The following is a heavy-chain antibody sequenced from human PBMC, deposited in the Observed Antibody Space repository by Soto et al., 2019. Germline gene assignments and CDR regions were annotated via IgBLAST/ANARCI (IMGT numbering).Heavy chain of an antibody. J-gene: IGHJ4*02. D-gene: IGHD3-9*01. Sequence: GGSLRLSCAASGFTFSSYSMNWVRQAPGKGLEWVSYISSSSSTIYYADSVKGRFTISRDNAKNSLYLQMNSLRAEDTAVYYCARDLRYYDILTGYEYYFDYWGQGTLVTVSS. CDR2: ISSSSSTI. V-gene: IGHV3-48*01. CDR3: ARDLRYYDILTGYEYYFDY. CDR1: GFTFSSYS.